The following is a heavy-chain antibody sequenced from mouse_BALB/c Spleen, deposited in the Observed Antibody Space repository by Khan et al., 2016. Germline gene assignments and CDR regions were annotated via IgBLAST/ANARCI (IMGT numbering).Heavy chain of an antibody. J-gene: IGHJ3*01. Sequence: QVRLQQSGAELARPGASVKMSCKASGYTFTSYTMYWVKQRPGQGLEWIGYINPSSGYTNYNQKFKDKATLTADKSSSTAYMQLSSLTSEDSAVYYCAREAYGAWFAYWGQGTLVTVSA. CDR3: AREAYGAWFAY. D-gene: IGHD1-1*01. CDR2: INPSSGYT. V-gene: IGHV1-4*01. CDR1: GYTFTSYT.